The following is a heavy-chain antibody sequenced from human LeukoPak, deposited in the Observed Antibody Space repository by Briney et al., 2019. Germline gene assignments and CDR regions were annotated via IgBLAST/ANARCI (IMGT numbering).Heavy chain of an antibody. D-gene: IGHD3-22*01. V-gene: IGHV3-7*03. CDR1: GFTFSSHW. J-gene: IGHJ4*02. CDR2: IKQDGSKK. CDR3: ATPLDYYDSSGYHQGGD. Sequence: GGSLRLSCAASGFTFSSHWMTWVRQAPGKGLEWVANIKQDGSKKNYVDSVKGRFTISRDNTKNSLYLQMNSLRAEDTAVYYCATPLDYYDSSGYHQGGDWGQGTLVTVSS.